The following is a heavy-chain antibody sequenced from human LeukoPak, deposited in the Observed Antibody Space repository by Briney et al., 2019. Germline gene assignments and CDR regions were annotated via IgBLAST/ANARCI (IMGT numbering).Heavy chain of an antibody. CDR2: IQQDGSEK. CDR1: GFTFSSYW. D-gene: IGHD3-10*01. V-gene: IGHV3-7*03. J-gene: IGHJ4*02. CDR3: ARGTFSPQGSYYGH. Sequence: GGSLRLSCAASGFTFSSYWMNWVRQAPGKGLEWVANIQQDGSEKYYVDSVTGRFTISRDNAKSSLYLQMNSLRVEDTALYYCARGTFSPQGSYYGHWGQGTRVTVSS.